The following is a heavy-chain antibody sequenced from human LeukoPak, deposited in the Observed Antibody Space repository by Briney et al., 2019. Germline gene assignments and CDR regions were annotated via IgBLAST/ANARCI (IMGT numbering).Heavy chain of an antibody. V-gene: IGHV3-21*04. Sequence: NPGGSLRLSCAASGFTFSSYSMNWVRQAPGKGLEWVSSISSSSSYIYYADSVKGRFTISRDNAKNSLYLQMNSPRAEDTAVYYCARDSRRLEEMATNINWFDPWGQGTLVTVSS. CDR3: ARDSRRLEEMATNINWFDP. J-gene: IGHJ5*02. D-gene: IGHD5-24*01. CDR1: GFTFSSYS. CDR2: ISSSSSYI.